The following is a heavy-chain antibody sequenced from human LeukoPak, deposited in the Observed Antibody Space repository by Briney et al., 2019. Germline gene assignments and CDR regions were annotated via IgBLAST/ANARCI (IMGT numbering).Heavy chain of an antibody. CDR3: AGAMVRGVPFDY. D-gene: IGHD3-10*01. V-gene: IGHV4-4*07. CDR2: IYTSGST. CDR1: GGSISSYY. J-gene: IGHJ4*02. Sequence: SETLSLTCTVSGGSISSYYWSWIRQPAGKGLEWIGRIYTSGSTNYNPSLKSRVTISVDTSKNQFSLKLSSVTAADTAVYYCAGAMVRGVPFDYWGQGTLVTVSS.